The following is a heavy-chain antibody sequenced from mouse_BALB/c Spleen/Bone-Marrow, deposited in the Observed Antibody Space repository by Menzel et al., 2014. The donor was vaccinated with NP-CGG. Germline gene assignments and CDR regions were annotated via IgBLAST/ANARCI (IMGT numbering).Heavy chain of an antibody. CDR3: ARGGNFAWFAY. J-gene: IGHJ3*01. D-gene: IGHD2-1*01. CDR2: ISSGSSTI. CDR1: GFTFSSFG. Sequence: DVKLVESGGGLVQPGESRKLSCAASGFTFSSFGMHWVRQAPEKGLEWVAYISSGSSTIYYADTVKGRFTISRDNPKNTLFLQMTSLRSEDTAMYYCARGGNFAWFAYWGQGTLVTVSA. V-gene: IGHV5-17*02.